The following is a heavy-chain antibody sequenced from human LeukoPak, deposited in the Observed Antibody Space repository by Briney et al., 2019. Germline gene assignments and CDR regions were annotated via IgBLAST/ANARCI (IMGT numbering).Heavy chain of an antibody. Sequence: GGSLRLSCAASGFTFSSYRMNWVRQAPGKGLEWVSSISSSSSYIYYADSVKGRFTISRDNAKNSLYLQMNSLRAEDTAVYYCARVNCSSTSCAMVYYYGMDVWGQGTTVTVSS. CDR3: ARVNCSSTSCAMVYYYGMDV. CDR2: ISSSSSYI. V-gene: IGHV3-21*01. CDR1: GFTFSSYR. D-gene: IGHD2-2*01. J-gene: IGHJ6*02.